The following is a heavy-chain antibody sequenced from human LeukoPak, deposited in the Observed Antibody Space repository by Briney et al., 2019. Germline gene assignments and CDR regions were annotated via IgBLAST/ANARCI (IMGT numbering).Heavy chain of an antibody. J-gene: IGHJ4*02. V-gene: IGHV4-39*01. CDR3: ARQLPTAAADTRGYFDY. CDR2: LYYGENS. Sequence: PSETLSLTCTVSGGSISIISSSTYSWGWIRQAPGKGLEWIGSLYYGENSHYNPSLNSRATLSVDTSNNQFSLKLTSVTAADAAVYFCARQLPTAAADTRGYFDYWGQGTVVTVSS. CDR1: GGSISIISSSTYS. D-gene: IGHD6-25*01.